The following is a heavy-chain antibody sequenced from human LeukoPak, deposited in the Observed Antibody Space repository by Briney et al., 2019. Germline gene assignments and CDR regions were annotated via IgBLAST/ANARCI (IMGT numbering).Heavy chain of an antibody. D-gene: IGHD1-26*01. CDR3: AKNSGSYYVSPIDY. CDR1: GFTFSSYA. V-gene: IGHV3-23*01. Sequence: GGSLRLSCAASGFTFSSYAMSWVRQAPGKGLEWVSDISGSGGSTYYAHSVKRRFTISRDNSKNTLYLQMNGLRAEDTAVYYCAKNSGSYYVSPIDYWGQGTLVTVSS. J-gene: IGHJ4*02. CDR2: ISGSGGST.